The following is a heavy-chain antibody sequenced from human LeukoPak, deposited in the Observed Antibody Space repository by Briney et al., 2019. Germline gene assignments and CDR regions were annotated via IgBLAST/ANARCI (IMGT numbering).Heavy chain of an antibody. CDR1: GFIVSSNY. J-gene: IGHJ4*02. Sequence: PGGSLRLSCAASGFIVSSNYMSWVRQAPGKGLEWVSIIYSGANIYYADSVEGRFTISRDNSKNTLYLQMNSLRADDTAVYYCARGSAYFDYWGQGTLVTVSS. CDR2: IYSGANI. V-gene: IGHV3-53*01. CDR3: ARGSAYFDY.